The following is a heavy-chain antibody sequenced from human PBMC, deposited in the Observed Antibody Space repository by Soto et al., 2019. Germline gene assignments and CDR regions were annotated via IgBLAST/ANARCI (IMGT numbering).Heavy chain of an antibody. D-gene: IGHD6-13*01. CDR1: GFSLSNARMG. V-gene: IGHV2-26*01. Sequence: TGPTLVNPTETLTLTCTVSGFSLSNARMGVSWIRQPPGKALEWLAHIFSNDEKSYSTSLKSRLTISKDTSKSQVVLTMTNMDPVDTATYYCARHNTLTGYSSSWPWFDPWGQGTLVTVSS. CDR2: IFSNDEK. CDR3: ARHNTLTGYSSSWPWFDP. J-gene: IGHJ5*02.